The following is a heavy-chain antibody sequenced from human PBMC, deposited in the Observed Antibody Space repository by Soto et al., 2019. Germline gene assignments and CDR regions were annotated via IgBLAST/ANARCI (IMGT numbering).Heavy chain of an antibody. CDR3: AKESQLRWARGLDV. D-gene: IGHD2-2*01. J-gene: IGHJ6*02. CDR1: GFTFDDYA. V-gene: IGHV3-9*01. CDR2: ITWNSGSI. Sequence: SLRLSCAASGFTFDDYAMHWVRQAPGKGLEWVSGITWNSGSIGYADSVKGRFTISRDNAKNSLYLQMNSLRGEDTAFYYCAKESQLRWARGLDVWGQGTTVTVSS.